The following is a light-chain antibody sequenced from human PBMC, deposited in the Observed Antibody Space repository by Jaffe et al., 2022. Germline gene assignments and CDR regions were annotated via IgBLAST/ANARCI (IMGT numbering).Light chain of an antibody. J-gene: IGLJ3*02. CDR3: LLFHDGAPV. CDR1: TGTVTSGYS. CDR2: STS. Sequence: QTVVTQEPSLTVSPGGTVTLTCASSTGTVTSGYSPNWFQQKPGQAPRALIYSTSNKQYWTPARFSGSLLGGKAALTLSGVQPEDEAEYYCLLFHDGAPVFGGGTKLTVL. V-gene: IGLV7-43*01.